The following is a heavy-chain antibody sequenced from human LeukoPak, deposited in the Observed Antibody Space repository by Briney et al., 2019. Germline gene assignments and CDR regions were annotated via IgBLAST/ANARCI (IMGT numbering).Heavy chain of an antibody. Sequence: GGSLRLSCAASGFTFSNLWMTWVRQAPGKGLEWVGRIKSRTDGGATDYAAPVKGRFTISRDDSKNTLYLQMNSLKTEDTAVYYCSTYPSGSVSYWGQGTLVTVSS. CDR2: IKSRTDGGAT. D-gene: IGHD6-19*01. V-gene: IGHV3-15*01. CDR1: GFTFSNLW. CDR3: STYPSGSVSY. J-gene: IGHJ4*02.